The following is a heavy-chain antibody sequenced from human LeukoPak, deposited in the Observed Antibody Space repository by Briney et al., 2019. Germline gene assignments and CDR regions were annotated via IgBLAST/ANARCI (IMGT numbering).Heavy chain of an antibody. V-gene: IGHV1-18*01. Sequence: GASVKVSCEASGYTFTSYGISWVRQAPGQGLEWLGWISAYNGNTNYAQKFQGRVTMTTGTSTSTAYMELRSLRSDDTAVYYCARGSLVGATTSLDYWGQGTLVTVSS. CDR3: ARGSLVGATTSLDY. CDR2: ISAYNGNT. J-gene: IGHJ4*02. CDR1: GYTFTSYG. D-gene: IGHD1-26*01.